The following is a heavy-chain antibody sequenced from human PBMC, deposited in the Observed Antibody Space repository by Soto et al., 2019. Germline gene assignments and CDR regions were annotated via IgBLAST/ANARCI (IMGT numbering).Heavy chain of an antibody. D-gene: IGHD6-19*01. J-gene: IGHJ4*02. CDR1: GFTVSDNY. CDR3: ARDKGGGWYYFDS. V-gene: IGHV3-53*01. Sequence: GGSLRLSCAASGFTVSDNYMTWVRQAPGKGLGWVSVLYSAGNAYYADSVQGRFTISRDDSKNTLYLQMNRLRAEDTAVYYCARDKGGGWYYFDSWGQGTLVTVSS. CDR2: LYSAGNA.